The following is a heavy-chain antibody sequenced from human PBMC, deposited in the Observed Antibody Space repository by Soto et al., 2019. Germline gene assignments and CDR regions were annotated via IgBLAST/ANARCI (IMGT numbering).Heavy chain of an antibody. V-gene: IGHV3-23*01. CDR2: ISGSGGST. D-gene: IGHD2-21*01. CDR3: ARLIVVVIAPYDGYFQH. J-gene: IGHJ1*01. Sequence: GGSLRLSCAASGFTFSSYAMSWVRQAPGKGLEWVSAISGSGGSTYYADSVKGRFTISGDNSKNTPYLQMNSLRAEDTAVYYWARLIVVVIAPYDGYFQHWGQGTLVTVSS. CDR1: GFTFSSYA.